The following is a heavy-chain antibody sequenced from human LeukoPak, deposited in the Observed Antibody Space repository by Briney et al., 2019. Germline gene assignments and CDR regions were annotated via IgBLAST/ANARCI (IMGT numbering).Heavy chain of an antibody. D-gene: IGHD1-26*01. CDR2: ISGSGGST. J-gene: IGHJ4*02. V-gene: IGHV3-23*01. CDR3: AKDPYSGSYYDY. CDR1: GFTFSSYA. Sequence: PGGSLRLSCAASGFTFSSYAMSWVRQAPGKGLEWVSAISGSGGSTYYADSVKGRFTISGDNSKNTLYLQMNSLRADDTAVYYCAKDPYSGSYYDYWGQGTLVTVSS.